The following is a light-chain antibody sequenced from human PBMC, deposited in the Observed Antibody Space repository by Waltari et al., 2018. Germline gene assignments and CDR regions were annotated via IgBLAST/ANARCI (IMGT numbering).Light chain of an antibody. J-gene: IGKJ4*01. Sequence: EIVMTQSPESLAVSLGERATINCKSSESVLYSSNNKNHLAWYQQKPGQPPKLLLYWASTRKSGVPDRFSGSGSETDFTLTVTSLQVEDVAVYYCQQYYSTPLTFGGGTKVEIK. V-gene: IGKV4-1*01. CDR1: ESVLYSSNNKNH. CDR2: WAS. CDR3: QQYYSTPLT.